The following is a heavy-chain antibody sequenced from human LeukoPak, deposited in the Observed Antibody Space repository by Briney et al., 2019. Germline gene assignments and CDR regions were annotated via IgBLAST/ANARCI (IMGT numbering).Heavy chain of an antibody. J-gene: IGHJ4*02. CDR3: ARHGGSGSYVNPFDF. V-gene: IGHV4-59*08. D-gene: IGHD3-10*01. CDR1: GVSISSYY. CDR2: FYSGGTT. Sequence: PSETLSLTCTVSGVSISSYYWNWIRQPPGKGLEWIGYFYSGGTTKYNPSLQSRVTISVDTSKNQFSLNLNSVTAADTAVYYCARHGGSGSYVNPFDFWGQGTLVTVSS.